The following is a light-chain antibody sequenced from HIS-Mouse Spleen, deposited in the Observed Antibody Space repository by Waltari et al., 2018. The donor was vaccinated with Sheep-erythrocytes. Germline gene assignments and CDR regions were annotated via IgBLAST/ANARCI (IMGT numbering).Light chain of an antibody. CDR2: EVS. Sequence: QSALTQPASVSGSPGQSITISCTGTSSDVGSYNYVSWYPQYPGKAPKLMIYEVSNRPSGVSNRFSGSKSGNTASLTISGLQAEDEADYYCSSYTSSSAYVFGTGTKVTVL. J-gene: IGLJ1*01. V-gene: IGLV2-14*01. CDR1: SSDVGSYNY. CDR3: SSYTSSSAYV.